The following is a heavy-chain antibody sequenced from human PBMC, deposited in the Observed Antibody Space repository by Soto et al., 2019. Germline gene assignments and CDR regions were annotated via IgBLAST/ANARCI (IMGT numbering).Heavy chain of an antibody. CDR3: ARAPPSGTAAAATALDY. Sequence: GGSLRLSCAASGFTFSSYAMSWVRQAPGKGLEWVSSISSSSSYIYYADSVKGRFTISRDNAKNSLYLQMNSLRAEDTAVFYCARAPPSGTAAAATALDYWGQGTLVTVSS. J-gene: IGHJ4*02. V-gene: IGHV3-21*01. D-gene: IGHD6-13*01. CDR2: ISSSSSYI. CDR1: GFTFSSYA.